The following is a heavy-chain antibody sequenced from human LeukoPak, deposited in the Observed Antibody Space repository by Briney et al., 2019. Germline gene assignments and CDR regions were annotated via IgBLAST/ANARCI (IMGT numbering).Heavy chain of an antibody. CDR1: GFTVGYNY. CDR2: IYNSGST. D-gene: IGHD1-14*01. CDR3: ARRSNPPGRIDH. J-gene: IGHJ4*02. V-gene: IGHV3-66*04. Sequence: GGSLRLSYAASGFTVGYNYMTWVRQAPGKGLEWVAAIYNSGSTYYADSAKGRFTISRDNSKNTMYLQMNSLKGEDTAVYYCARRSNPPGRIDHWGQGTLVTVSS.